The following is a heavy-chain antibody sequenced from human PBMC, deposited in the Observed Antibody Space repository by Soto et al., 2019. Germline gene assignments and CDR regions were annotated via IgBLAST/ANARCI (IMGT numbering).Heavy chain of an antibody. J-gene: IGHJ5*02. CDR2: IYYSGST. V-gene: IGHV4-31*03. D-gene: IGHD2-15*01. CDR1: GGSISSGGYY. Sequence: PSETLSLTCTVSGGSISSGGYYWSWIRQXPGKGLEWIGYIYYSGSTYYNPSLKSRVTISVDTSKNQFSLKLSSVTAADTAVYYCARDKYCSGGRCRKNWFDPWGKGTLVTVS. CDR3: ARDKYCSGGRCRKNWFDP.